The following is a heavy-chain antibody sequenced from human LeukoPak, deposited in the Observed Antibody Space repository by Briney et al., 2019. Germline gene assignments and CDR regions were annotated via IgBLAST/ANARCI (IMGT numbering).Heavy chain of an antibody. V-gene: IGHV3-7*01. Sequence: GGSLRLSCAASGFTFGSYWMSWVRPAPGKGREWVANIKKDGSAKYYVDSVKGRFTISRDNAKNSLYLQMNSLRAEDTAVYYCARETDTSMVTRFDYWGQGTLVTGSS. CDR3: ARETDTSMVTRFDY. J-gene: IGHJ4*02. D-gene: IGHD5-18*01. CDR2: IKKDGSAK. CDR1: GFTFGSYW.